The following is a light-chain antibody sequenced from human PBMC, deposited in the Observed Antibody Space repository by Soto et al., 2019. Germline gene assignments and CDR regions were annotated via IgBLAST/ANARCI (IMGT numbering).Light chain of an antibody. CDR3: KSYAGSNTYV. V-gene: IGLV2-8*01. CDR1: KSDIGVYNF. Sequence: SALTQPPSASGSPGQSVTIPCTGTKSDIGVYNFVSWYHHHPGKAPRLIIYAVVQRPSGVPDRFSGSKSGHTASLTVSGLQAAEEADYFCKSYAGSNTYVFGSGTKVTVL. CDR2: AVV. J-gene: IGLJ1*01.